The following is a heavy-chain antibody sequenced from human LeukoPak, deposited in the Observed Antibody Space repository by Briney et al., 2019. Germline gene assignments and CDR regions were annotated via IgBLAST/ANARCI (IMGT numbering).Heavy chain of an antibody. D-gene: IGHD3-22*01. CDR1: GFTFSSYS. J-gene: IGHJ4*02. Sequence: GGSLRLSCAASGFTFSSYSMNWVRQAPGKGLEWVSSISSSSSYIYYADSVKGRFTISRDNAKNSLYLQMNSLRAEDTAVYYCARDSYYYDGGKTYYFDYWGQGTLVTVSS. CDR2: ISSSSSYI. CDR3: ARDSYYYDGGKTYYFDY. V-gene: IGHV3-21*01.